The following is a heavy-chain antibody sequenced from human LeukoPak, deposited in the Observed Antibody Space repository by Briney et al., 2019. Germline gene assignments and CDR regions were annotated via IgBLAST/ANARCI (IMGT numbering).Heavy chain of an antibody. CDR1: GGSISSSSYS. D-gene: IGHD3-3*01. V-gene: IGHV4-39*01. Sequence: PSETLSLTCAVSGGSISSSSYSWGWIRQPPGKGREWIGSIYYSGSTYYNPSLKSRVTISVDTSKNQFSLKLSSVTAADTAVYYCASSTIFGVVIIVVYFDYWGQGTLVTVSS. CDR2: IYYSGST. J-gene: IGHJ4*02. CDR3: ASSTIFGVVIIVVYFDY.